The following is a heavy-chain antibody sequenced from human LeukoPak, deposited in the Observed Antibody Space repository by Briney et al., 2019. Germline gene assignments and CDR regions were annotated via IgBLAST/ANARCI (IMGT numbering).Heavy chain of an antibody. Sequence: GGSLRLSCAASGFTFSSDAMSWVRQAPGKGLEWVSALSGSGANTYYADSVKGRFTISRDNSKNTLYLQVNSLRAEDTAVYYCAKGVGCSGGTCYSGHGMDVWGQGTTVTVSS. CDR1: GFTFSSDA. J-gene: IGHJ6*02. V-gene: IGHV3-23*01. CDR3: AKGVGCSGGTCYSGHGMDV. CDR2: LSGSGANT. D-gene: IGHD2-15*01.